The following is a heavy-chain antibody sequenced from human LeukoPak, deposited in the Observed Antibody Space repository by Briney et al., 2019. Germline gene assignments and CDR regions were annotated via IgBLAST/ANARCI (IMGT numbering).Heavy chain of an antibody. Sequence: GGSLRLSCAASGFTFSSYGMHWVRQAPGKGLEWVAVISYDGSNKYYADSVKGRFTISRDNSKNTLYLQMNSLRAEDTAVYYCAKSGWELENYFGYWGQGTLVTVSS. D-gene: IGHD1-26*01. CDR3: AKSGWELENYFGY. CDR1: GFTFSSYG. J-gene: IGHJ4*02. CDR2: ISYDGSNK. V-gene: IGHV3-30*18.